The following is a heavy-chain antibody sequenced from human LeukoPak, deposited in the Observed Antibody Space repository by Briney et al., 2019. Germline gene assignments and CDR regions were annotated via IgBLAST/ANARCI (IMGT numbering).Heavy chain of an antibody. J-gene: IGHJ3*02. V-gene: IGHV3-48*01. CDR3: ARGPYGDYVDAFDI. D-gene: IGHD4-17*01. CDR2: ISSSSSII. CDR1: GFTFSSYT. Sequence: GSLRLSCAASGFTFSSYTMNWVRQALGKGLEWVSYISSSSSIIYYADSVKGRFTISRDNAKNSLYLQMNSLRAEDTAVYYCARGPYGDYVDAFDIWGQGTMVTVSS.